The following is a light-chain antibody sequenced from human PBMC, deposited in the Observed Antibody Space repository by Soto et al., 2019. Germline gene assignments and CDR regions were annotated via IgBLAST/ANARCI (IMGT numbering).Light chain of an antibody. J-gene: IGKJ1*01. Sequence: ILMTQSPATLSVSPGERATLSCRASQSASNNLAWYQQKPGQDPRLLIYDASTRATGIPARFSGSGSGTEFPLTLSGLQSEDFAVYYCQQYNYWPPWTFGQGTKVEI. CDR3: QQYNYWPPWT. CDR1: QSASNN. V-gene: IGKV3-15*01. CDR2: DAS.